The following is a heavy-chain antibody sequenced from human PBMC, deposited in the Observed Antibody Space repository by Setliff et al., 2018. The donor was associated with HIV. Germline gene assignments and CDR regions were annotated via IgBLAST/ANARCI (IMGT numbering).Heavy chain of an antibody. CDR3: VRGDYRIIAAAGSGWFDP. V-gene: IGHV4-39*01. CDR1: GGSVSSKSFY. Sequence: ETLSLTCTVSGGSVSSKSFYWGWIRQPPGKGLEWIGSIRYSGTTHYNPSLKSRVTISVDTSNNQFSLKLRFVTAADTAVYYCVRGDYRIIAAAGSGWFDPWGQGTLVTVS. CDR2: IRYSGTT. J-gene: IGHJ5*02. D-gene: IGHD6-13*01.